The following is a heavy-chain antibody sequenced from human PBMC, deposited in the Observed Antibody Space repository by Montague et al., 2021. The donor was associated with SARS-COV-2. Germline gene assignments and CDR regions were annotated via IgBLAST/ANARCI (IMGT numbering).Heavy chain of an antibody. V-gene: IGHV6-1*01. Sequence: CAISEDSVSSNSATWHWIRQSPSRGLEWLGRTYYRSRWSNDYAVSVRSRIIINPDTSTNQFSLQLSSVTPEDTAVYFCARERWAVGVSFDYWGQGTLVTVSS. CDR1: EDSVSSNSAT. CDR2: TYYRSRWSN. CDR3: ARERWAVGVSFDY. J-gene: IGHJ4*02. D-gene: IGHD1-26*01.